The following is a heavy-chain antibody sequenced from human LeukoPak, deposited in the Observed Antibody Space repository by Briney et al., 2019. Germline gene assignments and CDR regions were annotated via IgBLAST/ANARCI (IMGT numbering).Heavy chain of an antibody. Sequence: PGGSLRLPCAASGSTFSSYTMNWVRQAPGKGLEWVSYISSSSSYIYYADSVKGRFTISRDNAENSLYLQMNSLRAEDTAVYYCARGSEGYCSGGGCYYGMDVWGQGTTVTVSS. CDR1: GSTFSSYT. J-gene: IGHJ6*01. CDR3: ARGSEGYCSGGGCYYGMDV. V-gene: IGHV3-21*01. D-gene: IGHD2-15*01. CDR2: ISSSSSYI.